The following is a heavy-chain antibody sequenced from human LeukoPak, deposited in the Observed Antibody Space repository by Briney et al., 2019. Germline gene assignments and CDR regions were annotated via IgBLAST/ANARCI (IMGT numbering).Heavy chain of an antibody. V-gene: IGHV3-30*18. J-gene: IGHJ3*02. Sequence: GGSPRLSCAASGFTVSSYGMHWVRQSPGKGLEWVAVISYDGSNKYYADSVKGRFTISRDNSKNTLYLQMNSLRAEDTAVYYCANLPNLGIFGDAFDIWGQGTMVTVSS. CDR3: ANLPNLGIFGDAFDI. CDR2: ISYDGSNK. CDR1: GFTVSSYG. D-gene: IGHD3-10*02.